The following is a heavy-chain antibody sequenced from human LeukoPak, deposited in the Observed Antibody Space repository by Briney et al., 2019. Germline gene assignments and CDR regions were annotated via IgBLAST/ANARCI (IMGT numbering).Heavy chain of an antibody. CDR3: ARPPQRYSSSWYLLGY. V-gene: IGHV1-69*05. CDR1: GGTFSSYA. J-gene: IGHJ4*02. CDR2: IIPIFGTA. Sequence: ASVKVSCKASGGTFSSYAISWVRQAPGQGLEWMGGIIPIFGTANYAQKFQGRVTITTDESTSTAYMELSSLRSEDTAVYYCARPPQRYSSSWYLLGYWGQGTLVTDSS. D-gene: IGHD6-13*01.